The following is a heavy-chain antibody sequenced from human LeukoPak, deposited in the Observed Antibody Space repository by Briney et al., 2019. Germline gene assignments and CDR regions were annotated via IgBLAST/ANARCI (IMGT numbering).Heavy chain of an antibody. CDR3: AKSIVRSGWYEDAFDI. V-gene: IGHV3-30*18. CDR2: ISYDGSNK. Sequence: GGSLRLSCAASGFTFSSYGMHWVRQAPGKGLEWVAVISYDGSNKYYADSVKGRFTISRDNSKNTLYLQMNSLRAEDTAVYYCAKSIVRSGWYEDAFDIWGQGTMVTVSS. J-gene: IGHJ3*02. CDR1: GFTFSSYG. D-gene: IGHD6-19*01.